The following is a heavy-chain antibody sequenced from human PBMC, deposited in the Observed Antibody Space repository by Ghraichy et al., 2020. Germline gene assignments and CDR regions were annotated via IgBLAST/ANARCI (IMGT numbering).Heavy chain of an antibody. J-gene: IGHJ4*02. CDR1: GFTLANFN. CDR3: AAAGVDH. Sequence: LSLTCEASGFTLANFNFNWIRQAPGKGLEWVSSISATGVNIFYADSVKGRFIISRDNVNHSLYLQMYSLRAEDTAVYYCAAAGVDHWGQGTLVTVSS. V-gene: IGHV3-21*06. CDR2: ISATGVNI. D-gene: IGHD6-13*01.